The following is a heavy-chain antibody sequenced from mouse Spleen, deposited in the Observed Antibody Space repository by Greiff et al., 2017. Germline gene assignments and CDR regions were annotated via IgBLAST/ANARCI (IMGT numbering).Heavy chain of an antibody. Sequence: EVKLMESGGGLVKLGGSLKLSCAASGFTFSSYAMSWVRQTPEKRLEWVATISSGGGNTYYPDSVKGRFTISRDNAKNTLYLQMSSLKSEDTAMYYCARQGITTGGYWYFDVWGAGTTVTVSS. D-gene: IGHD2-4*01. CDR1: GFTFSSYA. J-gene: IGHJ1*01. CDR3: ARQGITTGGYWYFDV. CDR2: ISSGGGNT. V-gene: IGHV5-9*04.